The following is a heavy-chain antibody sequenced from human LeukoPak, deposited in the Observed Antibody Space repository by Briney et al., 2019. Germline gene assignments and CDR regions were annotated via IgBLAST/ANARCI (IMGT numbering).Heavy chain of an antibody. D-gene: IGHD4-23*01. J-gene: IGHJ4*02. CDR1: GFTFSSYS. CDR3: ARGGNSVVFDY. Sequence: GGSLRPSCAASGFTFSSYSMNWVRQAPGKGLEWVSSISSSSSYIYYADSVKGRFTISRDNAKNSLYLQMNSLRAEDTAVYYCARGGNSVVFDYWGQGTLVTVPS. CDR2: ISSSSSYI. V-gene: IGHV3-21*01.